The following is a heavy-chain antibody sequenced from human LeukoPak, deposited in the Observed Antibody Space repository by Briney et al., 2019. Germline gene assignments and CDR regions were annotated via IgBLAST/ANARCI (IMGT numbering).Heavy chain of an antibody. V-gene: IGHV2-5*02. Sequence: SGPTLVKPTQTLTLTCTFSGFSLSTSGVGVGWIRQPPGKALEWLALIYWDDDKRYSPSLKSRLTITKDTSKNQVVLAMTNMDPVDTATYYCAHTFSSSWGTMYYFDYWGQGTLVTVSS. CDR3: AHTFSSSWGTMYYFDY. CDR1: GFSLSTSGVG. J-gene: IGHJ4*02. CDR2: IYWDDDK. D-gene: IGHD6-13*01.